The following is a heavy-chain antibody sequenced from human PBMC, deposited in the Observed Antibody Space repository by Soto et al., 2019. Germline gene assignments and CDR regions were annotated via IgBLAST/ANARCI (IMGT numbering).Heavy chain of an antibody. J-gene: IGHJ4*02. V-gene: IGHV4-39*01. CDR2: IYYRGSA. CDR3: ARHPGIAAQFDF. D-gene: IGHD6-13*01. Sequence: SETLSLTCSVSGGSISSSSHYWGWIRQSPGKGLDWIGSIYYRGSAYYNPSLKSRVTISVDTSKNQFSLKLRSVTAADTSVYYCARHPGIAAQFDFWGQGTLVTVSS. CDR1: GGSISSSSHY.